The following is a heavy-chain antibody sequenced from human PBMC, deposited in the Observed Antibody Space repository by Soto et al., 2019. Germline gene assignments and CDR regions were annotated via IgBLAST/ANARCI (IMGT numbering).Heavy chain of an antibody. V-gene: IGHV4-4*02. Sequence: QVQLQESDPGLVKPSGTLSLTCAVSGGSISSSNWWSWVRQPPGKGLEWIGEIYHSGSTNYDPSLKSRVTISVDKPKNQSSLKLSSVTAADTAVYYCARAAMGGSSWPFDYWGQGTLVTVSS. CDR2: IYHSGST. J-gene: IGHJ4*02. D-gene: IGHD6-13*01. CDR1: GGSISSSNW. CDR3: ARAAMGGSSWPFDY.